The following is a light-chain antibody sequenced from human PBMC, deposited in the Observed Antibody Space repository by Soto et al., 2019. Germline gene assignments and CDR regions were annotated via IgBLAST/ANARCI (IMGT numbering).Light chain of an antibody. CDR1: QHISDY. CDR3: QQSYSAPQT. CDR2: AQS. V-gene: IGKV1-39*01. J-gene: IGKJ1*01. Sequence: DIQMTQSPSSLSASVGDRVTITCRASQHISDYINWYQQKPGKAPKLLIYAQSNLQSGVPSRFTGSRSGTAFSLTITSLQVEDFATYHCQQSYSAPQTFGQGTKVEIK.